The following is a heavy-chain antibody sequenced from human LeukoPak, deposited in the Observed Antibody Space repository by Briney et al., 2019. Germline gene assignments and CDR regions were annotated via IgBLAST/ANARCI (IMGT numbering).Heavy chain of an antibody. CDR3: ARDAGTYSSGHPL. D-gene: IGHD6-19*01. J-gene: IGHJ4*02. CDR1: GFTFSSYS. Sequence: PGGSLRLSRAASGFTFSSYSLHWVRQAPGKGLEWLAVISYDGNIKYYADSVKGRFTISRDNSKNTLYLQMNSLRAEDTAVYYCARDAGTYSSGHPLWGQGTLVTVSS. CDR2: ISYDGNIK. V-gene: IGHV3-30-3*01.